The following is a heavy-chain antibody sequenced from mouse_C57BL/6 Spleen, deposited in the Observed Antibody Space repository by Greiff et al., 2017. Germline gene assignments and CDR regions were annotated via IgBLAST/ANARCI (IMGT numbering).Heavy chain of an antibody. CDR1: GYTFTNYW. V-gene: IGHV1-63*01. J-gene: IGHJ2*01. CDR3: ARGGRGFDY. CDR2: IYPGGGYT. Sequence: VKLVESGAELVRPGTSVKMSCKASGYTFTNYWIGWAKQRPGHGLEWIGDIYPGGGYTNYNEKFKGKATLTADKSSSTAYMQFSSLTSEDSAIYYCARGGRGFDYWGQGTTLTVSS. D-gene: IGHD3-3*01.